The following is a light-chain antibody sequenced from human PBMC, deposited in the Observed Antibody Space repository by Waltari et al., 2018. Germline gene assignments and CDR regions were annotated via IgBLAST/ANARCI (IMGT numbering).Light chain of an antibody. J-gene: IGKJ1*01. CDR2: AAS. V-gene: IGKV1-39*01. CDR1: QSITSY. Sequence: DIQMTQYPSSLSASVGDRVTITCRASQSITSYLNWYQLKPGKAPKLLIYAASSLQSGVPSRFSGSGSGTDFTLTISSLQPEDFATYYCQQSYSSPRTFGQGTKVEIK. CDR3: QQSYSSPRT.